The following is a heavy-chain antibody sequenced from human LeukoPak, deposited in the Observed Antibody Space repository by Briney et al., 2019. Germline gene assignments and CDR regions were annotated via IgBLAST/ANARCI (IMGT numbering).Heavy chain of an antibody. J-gene: IGHJ3*02. D-gene: IGHD3-3*01. V-gene: IGHV3-21*01. Sequence: GGSLRLSCSASGFTFSSYSMNWVRQAPGKGLEWVSSISSSSSYIYYADSVKGRFTISRDNAKNSLYLQMNSLRAEDTAVYYCARDGNDFWSGYYTGMRSAFDIWGQGTMVTVSS. CDR1: GFTFSSYS. CDR3: ARDGNDFWSGYYTGMRSAFDI. CDR2: ISSSSSYI.